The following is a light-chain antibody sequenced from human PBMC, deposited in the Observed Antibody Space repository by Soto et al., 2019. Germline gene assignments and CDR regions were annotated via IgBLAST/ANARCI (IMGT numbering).Light chain of an antibody. CDR1: QTISSW. CDR3: QHYNSYSEA. V-gene: IGKV1-5*03. CDR2: KAS. J-gene: IGKJ1*01. Sequence: DIQMTHSPSTLSGYVGDIVTITCRASQTISSWLAWYQQKPGIAPKLLIYKASTLKSGVPSRFSGSGSGTEFTLTISSLQPDDFATYNCQHYNSYSEAFGHGIKVDIK.